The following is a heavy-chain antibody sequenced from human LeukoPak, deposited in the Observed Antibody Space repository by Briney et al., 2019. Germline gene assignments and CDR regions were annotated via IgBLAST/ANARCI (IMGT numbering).Heavy chain of an antibody. D-gene: IGHD3-22*01. CDR1: GFTFSSYS. CDR2: ISSSSSYI. J-gene: IGHJ4*02. V-gene: IGHV3-21*01. CDR3: ARSLGSSGYQDY. Sequence: GGSLRLSCAASGFTFSSYSMNWVRQAPGKGLEWVSSISSSSSYIYYADSVKGRFTISRDNAKNSLYLQMNSLRAEDTAVYYCARSLGSSGYQDYWGQGTLVTVSS.